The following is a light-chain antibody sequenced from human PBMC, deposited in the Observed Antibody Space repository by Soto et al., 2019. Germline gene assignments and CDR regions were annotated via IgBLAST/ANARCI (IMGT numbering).Light chain of an antibody. V-gene: IGKV1-5*03. CDR2: KAS. J-gene: IGKJ1*01. Sequence: DIQMTQSPSTLSAFVGGIVTIACRSSQSISNWLAWYQQKPGKAPKMLIYKASSLESGVPSRFSGRGSGTEFTLTITSLQPDDFGTYYCQHYNSDRWTFGQGTKVDI. CDR1: QSISNW. CDR3: QHYNSDRWT.